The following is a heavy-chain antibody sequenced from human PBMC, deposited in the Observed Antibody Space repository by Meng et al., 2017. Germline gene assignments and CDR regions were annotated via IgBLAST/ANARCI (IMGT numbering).Heavy chain of an antibody. Sequence: QVQVVQCGAEVKKPGAAVKVSCKASGYTFAAYWIQWVRQAPGQGLEWMGRIDPKSDNTHYAQKFQGRVTMTRDTSISTAYMELSGLRSDDTAVYYCARDEDISAAGYLLGDFWGQGTLVTVSS. CDR1: GYTFAAYW. D-gene: IGHD6-13*01. V-gene: IGHV1-2*06. CDR2: IDPKSDNT. J-gene: IGHJ4*02. CDR3: ARDEDISAAGYLLGDF.